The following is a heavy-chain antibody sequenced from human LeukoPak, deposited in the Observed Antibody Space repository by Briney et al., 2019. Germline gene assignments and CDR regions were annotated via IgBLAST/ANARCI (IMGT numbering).Heavy chain of an antibody. V-gene: IGHV3-74*01. D-gene: IGHD4-23*01. Sequence: GRALRLSCAASGFTFSDFWMHRVRQAPGKGLVWVSRINSGGTVTNYADSVKGRLTISRDNAKNTLYLQMNSLRAEDTAVYYCASLSLRWPDYWGQGTLVTVSS. CDR3: ASLSLRWPDY. CDR2: INSGGTVT. J-gene: IGHJ4*02. CDR1: GFTFSDFW.